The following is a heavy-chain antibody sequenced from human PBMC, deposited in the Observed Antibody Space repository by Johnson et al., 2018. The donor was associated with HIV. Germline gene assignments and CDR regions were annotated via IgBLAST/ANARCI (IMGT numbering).Heavy chain of an antibody. J-gene: IGHJ3*02. CDR1: GFTFDDYD. CDR3: ARQGGWAFDI. V-gene: IGHV3-20*04. Sequence: VQLVESGGGVVQPGGSLRLSCAASGFTFDDYDMSWVRQAPGKGLEWVSGIKWNGDTTRYVDSLKGRFTISRDNAKNSLYLQMNSLRAEDTALYYCARQGGWAFDIWGQGTMVTVSS. CDR2: IKWNGDTT. D-gene: IGHD3-16*01.